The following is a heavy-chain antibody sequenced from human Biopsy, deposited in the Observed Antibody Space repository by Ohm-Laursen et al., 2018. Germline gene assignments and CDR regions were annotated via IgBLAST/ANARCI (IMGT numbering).Heavy chain of an antibody. CDR2: NIPILGTG. CDR1: GGTFSNYG. CDR3: ATKLTGYFHH. Sequence: GSSVKVSCKAPGGTFSNYGVNWVRQAPGQGLEWLRGNIPILGTGNYAQKFQDRVTVAADTSTSTATMELRSLRSDDTAVYYCATKLTGYFHHWGQGILVIVSS. J-gene: IGHJ1*01. D-gene: IGHD3-9*01. V-gene: IGHV1-69*06.